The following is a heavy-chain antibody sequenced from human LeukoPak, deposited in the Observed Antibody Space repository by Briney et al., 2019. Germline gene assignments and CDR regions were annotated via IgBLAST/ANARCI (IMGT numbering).Heavy chain of an antibody. V-gene: IGHV4-59*08. CDR3: ARSIMITFGAKYNWFDP. CDR2: IYYSGST. Sequence: SETLSLTCTVSGGSISSYSWSWIRPPPGKGLEWIGYIYYSGSTNYNPSLKSRVTISVDTSKNQFSLKLSSVTAADTAVYYCARSIMITFGAKYNWFDPWGQGTLVTVSS. J-gene: IGHJ5*02. D-gene: IGHD3-16*01. CDR1: GGSISSYS.